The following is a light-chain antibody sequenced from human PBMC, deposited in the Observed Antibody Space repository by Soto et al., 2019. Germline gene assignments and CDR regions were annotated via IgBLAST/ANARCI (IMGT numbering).Light chain of an antibody. CDR2: EVS. V-gene: IGKV1-5*03. CDR3: QHYSGDRAT. J-gene: IGKJ1*01. CDR1: RSISNW. Sequence: DIQMTQSPSTLSASVGDRVTITCRASRSISNWLAWYQQRPGIAPKLLIYEVSTLHSGVPSRFSGSGSGTEFTLTISSLRPDDFATYYCQHYSGDRATFGQGTKVDIK.